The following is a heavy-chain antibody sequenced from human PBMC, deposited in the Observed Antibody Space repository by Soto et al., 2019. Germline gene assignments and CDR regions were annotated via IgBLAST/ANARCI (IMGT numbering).Heavy chain of an antibody. D-gene: IGHD2-2*01. J-gene: IGHJ5*02. V-gene: IGHV1-2*04. Sequence: QGQLVQSGAEVKKPGASVKVSCKSSGYTFTGYYMHWVRQAPGQGLQWMGWINPNSGGTNYAQKFQGWVTMSRDTSISTASMELSRLRSDDTAVYYCARGEDSTRLLLRPSGFDPWGQGTLVTVSS. CDR2: INPNSGGT. CDR1: GYTFTGYY. CDR3: ARGEDSTRLLLRPSGFDP.